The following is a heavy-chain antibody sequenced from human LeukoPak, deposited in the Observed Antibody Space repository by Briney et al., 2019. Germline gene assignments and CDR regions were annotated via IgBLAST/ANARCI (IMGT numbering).Heavy chain of an antibody. V-gene: IGHV1-69*05. J-gene: IGHJ4*02. CDR3: ARFGGGYDSAFDY. D-gene: IGHD5-12*01. CDR1: TGTFSSYA. CDR2: IIPIFGTA. Sequence: SVKVSSKASTGTFSSYAISWVRQAHGHGREWIGGIIPIFGTANYAQKFQGRVTITTDESTSTAYMELSSLRSEDTAVYYCARFGGGYDSAFDYWGQGTLVTVSS.